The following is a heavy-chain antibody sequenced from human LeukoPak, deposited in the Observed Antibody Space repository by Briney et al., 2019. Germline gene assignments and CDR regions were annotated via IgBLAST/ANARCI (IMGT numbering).Heavy chain of an antibody. V-gene: IGHV1-69*06. Sequence: ASVKVSCKASGYTFTSYYMHWVRQAPGQGLEWMGGIIPIFGTANYAQRFQGRVTITADKSTSTAYMELSSLRSEDTAVYYCARDSYYDSSGYYAYWGQGTLVTVSS. CDR1: GYTFTSYY. CDR3: ARDSYYDSSGYYAY. CDR2: IIPIFGTA. J-gene: IGHJ4*02. D-gene: IGHD3-22*01.